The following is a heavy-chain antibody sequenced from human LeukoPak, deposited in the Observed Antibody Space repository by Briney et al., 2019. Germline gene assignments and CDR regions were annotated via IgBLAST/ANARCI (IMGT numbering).Heavy chain of an antibody. CDR2: IRYDGSDK. J-gene: IGHJ5*02. Sequence: GGSLRLSCAASGFTFSSYGMHWVCQAPGKGLAWVAFIRYDGSDKYYEDSVKGRFTISRDNSKNTLYLQMSSLRAEDTAVYYCARVAVTTIWFDPWGQGTLVTVSS. CDR1: GFTFSSYG. V-gene: IGHV3-30*02. D-gene: IGHD4-17*01. CDR3: ARVAVTTIWFDP.